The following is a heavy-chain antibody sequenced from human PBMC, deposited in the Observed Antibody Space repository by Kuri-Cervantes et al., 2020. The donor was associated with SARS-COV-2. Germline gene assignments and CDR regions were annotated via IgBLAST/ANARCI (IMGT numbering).Heavy chain of an antibody. J-gene: IGHJ4*02. CDR3: SRAGPGVSWDF. V-gene: IGHV3-72*01. CDR1: GFTFSDHT. D-gene: IGHD2-8*01. CDR2: IKNKDQGYTT. Sequence: VGSLRLSCAASGFTFSDHTMDWVRQAPGKGLEWVGRIKNKDQGYTTYYAASVKGRFTISRDDSKDSLYLQLNSLKSEDTALYYCSRAGPGVSWDFWGQGTLVTVSS.